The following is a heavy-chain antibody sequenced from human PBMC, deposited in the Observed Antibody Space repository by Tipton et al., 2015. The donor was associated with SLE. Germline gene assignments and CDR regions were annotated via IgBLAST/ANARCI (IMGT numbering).Heavy chain of an antibody. J-gene: IGHJ3*02. V-gene: IGHV4-39*07. CDR2: IYYSGST. Sequence: TLSLTCTVSGGSISSGGYYWSWIRQPPGKGLEWIGSIYYSGSTYYNPSLKSRVTISVDTSKNQFSLKLSSVTAADTAVYYCAREEENDFWSGGDAFDIWGQGTMVTVSS. CDR3: AREEENDFWSGGDAFDI. CDR1: GGSISSGGYY. D-gene: IGHD3-3*01.